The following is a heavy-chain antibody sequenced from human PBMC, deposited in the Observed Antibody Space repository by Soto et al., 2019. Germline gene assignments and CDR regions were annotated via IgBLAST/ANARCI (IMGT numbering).Heavy chain of an antibody. J-gene: IGHJ6*02. CDR2: MNPNSGNT. CDR3: ARSLKSRRFLEWLSHPTYYYYGMDV. D-gene: IGHD3-3*01. V-gene: IGHV1-8*01. Sequence: QVQLVQSGAEVKKPGASVKVSCKASGYTFTSYDINWVRQATGQGLEWMGWMNPNSGNTGYAQKXLXRVPTXRNTSISTAYXXLXSPXSEDTAVYYCARSLKSRRFLEWLSHPTYYYYGMDVWGQGTTVTVSS. CDR1: GYTFTSYD.